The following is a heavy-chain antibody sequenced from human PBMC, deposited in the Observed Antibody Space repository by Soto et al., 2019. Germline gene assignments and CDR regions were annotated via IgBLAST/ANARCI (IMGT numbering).Heavy chain of an antibody. CDR3: AERLPLDTAMATPPFDI. CDR1: GGTFSSYT. D-gene: IGHD5-18*01. J-gene: IGHJ3*02. V-gene: IGHV1-69*02. Sequence: AASVKVSCKASGGTFSSYTRRSVRQAPGQGLEGMGRIIPILGIANYAQKFQGRVTITADKSTSTAYMELSSLRSEDTAVYYCAERLPLDTAMATPPFDIWGQGTMVTVSS. CDR2: IIPILGIA.